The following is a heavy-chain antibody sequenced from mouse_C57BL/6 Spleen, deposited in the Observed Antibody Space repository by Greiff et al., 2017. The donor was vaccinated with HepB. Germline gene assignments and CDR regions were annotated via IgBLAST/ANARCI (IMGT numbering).Heavy chain of an antibody. CDR3: TRDGGYSAWFAY. CDR1: GFTFSSYA. J-gene: IGHJ3*01. CDR2: ISSGGDYI. Sequence: DVHLVESGEGLVKPGGSLKLSCAASGFTFSSYAMSWVRQTPEKRLEWVAYISSGGDYIYYADTVKGRFTISRDNARNTLYLQMSSLKSEDTAMYYCTRDGGYSAWFAYWGQGTLVTVSA. D-gene: IGHD2-3*01. V-gene: IGHV5-9-1*02.